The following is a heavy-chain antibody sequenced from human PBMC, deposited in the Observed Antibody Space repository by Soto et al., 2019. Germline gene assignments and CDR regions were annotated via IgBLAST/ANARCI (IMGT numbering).Heavy chain of an antibody. CDR1: GFTFSSYA. Sequence: GGSLRLSCAASGFTFSSYAMSWVRQAPGKGLEWVSAISGSGGSTYYADSVKGRFTISRDNSKNTLYLQMNSLRAEDTAVYYCAKPVVVTAIGLSAFDIWGQGTMVTVSS. J-gene: IGHJ3*02. V-gene: IGHV3-23*01. CDR3: AKPVVVTAIGLSAFDI. CDR2: ISGSGGST. D-gene: IGHD2-21*02.